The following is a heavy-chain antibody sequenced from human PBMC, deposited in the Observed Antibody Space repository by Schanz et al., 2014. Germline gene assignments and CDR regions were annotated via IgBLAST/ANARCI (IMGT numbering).Heavy chain of an antibody. V-gene: IGHV1-8*01. Sequence: QVQLVQSGAEVKKPGASVKLSCKASGYTFTSYDINWVRQATGQGLEWMGWMSSKTGNTGYAQRFQGRVTMTRNTSIATAYLELSSLRSGDTAVYYCTKGRTFGRWGQGTLVTVSS. CDR2: MSSKTGNT. J-gene: IGHJ4*02. CDR3: TKGRTFGR. CDR1: GYTFTSYD. D-gene: IGHD3-16*01.